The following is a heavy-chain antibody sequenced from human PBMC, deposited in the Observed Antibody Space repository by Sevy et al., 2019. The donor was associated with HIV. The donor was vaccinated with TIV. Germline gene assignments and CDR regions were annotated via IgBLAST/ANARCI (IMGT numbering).Heavy chain of an antibody. Sequence: GGSLRLSCAASGFTFSSYSMNWVRHAPGKGLEWVSSISSSSSYIYYADSVKGRFTISRDNAKNSLYLQMNSLRAEDTAVYYCARDLADYTSPPAINYYYYYGMDVWGQGTTVTVSS. V-gene: IGHV3-21*01. CDR3: ARDLADYTSPPAINYYYYYGMDV. CDR1: GFTFSSYS. D-gene: IGHD4-4*01. J-gene: IGHJ6*02. CDR2: ISSSSSYI.